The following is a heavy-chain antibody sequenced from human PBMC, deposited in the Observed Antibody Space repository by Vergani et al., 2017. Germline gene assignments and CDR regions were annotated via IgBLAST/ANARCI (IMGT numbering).Heavy chain of an antibody. CDR3: TTPPGIAVAGSDY. CDR1: GFTVSSNY. J-gene: IGHJ4*02. D-gene: IGHD6-19*01. V-gene: IGHV3-15*01. CDR2: IKSKTDGGTT. Sequence: EVQLVETGGGLIQPGGSLRLSCAASGFTVSSNYMSWVRQAPGKGLEWVGRIKSKTDGGTTDYAAPVKGRFNISRDDSKNTLYLQMNSLKTEDTAVYYCTTPPGIAVAGSDYWGQGTLVTVSS.